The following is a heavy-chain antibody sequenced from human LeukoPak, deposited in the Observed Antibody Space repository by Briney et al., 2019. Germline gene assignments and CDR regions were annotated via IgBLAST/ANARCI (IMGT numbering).Heavy chain of an antibody. Sequence: SETLSFTCTVSGGSISSYYWSWIRQPPGKGLEWIGYISYSGSTNYNPSLKSRVTISVDTSKNQFSLKLSSVTAADTAVYYCARRESGYPFDSWGQGTLVTVSS. D-gene: IGHD5-12*01. V-gene: IGHV4-59*08. CDR1: GGSISSYY. CDR3: ARRESGYPFDS. J-gene: IGHJ4*02. CDR2: ISYSGST.